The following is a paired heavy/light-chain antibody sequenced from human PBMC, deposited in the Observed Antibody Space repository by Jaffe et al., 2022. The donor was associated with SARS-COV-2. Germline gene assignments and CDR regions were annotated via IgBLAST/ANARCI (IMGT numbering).Light chain of an antibody. Sequence: EVVMTQSPATLSVSPGERATLSCRASQSVSSNLAWYHQKPGQAPRLLIYGASTRATGIPARFSGSGSGTEFTLTISSLQSADFAVYYCQQYNNWPLTFGGGTKVEIK. V-gene: IGKV3-15*01. J-gene: IGKJ4*01. CDR3: QQYNNWPLT. CDR1: QSVSSN. CDR2: GAS.
Heavy chain of an antibody. CDR2: IYSDGNT. J-gene: IGHJ4*02. CDR3: ASNSGSGTLYFDY. Sequence: EVQLVESGGGLIQPGGSLRLSCAASGFTVSANYMSWVRQAPGKGLEWVSVIYSDGNTHYADSVKGRFTVSRDTSENTLYLQVNSLTAGDTAVYYCASNSGSGTLYFDYWGQGTLVTVSS. CDR1: GFTVSANY. D-gene: IGHD3-10*01. V-gene: IGHV3-53*01.